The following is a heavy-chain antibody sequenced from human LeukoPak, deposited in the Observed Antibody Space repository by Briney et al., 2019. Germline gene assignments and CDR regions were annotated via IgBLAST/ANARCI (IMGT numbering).Heavy chain of an antibody. J-gene: IGHJ5*02. Sequence: GGSLRLSCAASGFTFSSYSMNWVRQAPGKGLEWVSYISSSSSTIYYADSVKGRFTISRDNAKNSLYLQMNSLRAEDTAVYYCAKGQIRYSGSYPFDPWGQGTLVTVSS. CDR1: GFTFSSYS. CDR3: AKGQIRYSGSYPFDP. CDR2: ISSSSSTI. D-gene: IGHD1-26*01. V-gene: IGHV3-48*01.